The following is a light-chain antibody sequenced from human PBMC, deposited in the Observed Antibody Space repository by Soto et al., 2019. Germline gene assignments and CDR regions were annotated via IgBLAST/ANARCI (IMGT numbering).Light chain of an antibody. CDR1: SSNIGSNY. Sequence: QSVLTQPPSASETPGHRVTISCSGSSSNIGSNYVYWYQQLPGTAPKLLIYRNNQRPSGVPDRFSGSKSGTSAALAISGLRSEDEADYDCAAWDNSLSGSYVFGNGTKVTL. V-gene: IGLV1-47*01. J-gene: IGLJ1*01. CDR3: AAWDNSLSGSYV. CDR2: RNN.